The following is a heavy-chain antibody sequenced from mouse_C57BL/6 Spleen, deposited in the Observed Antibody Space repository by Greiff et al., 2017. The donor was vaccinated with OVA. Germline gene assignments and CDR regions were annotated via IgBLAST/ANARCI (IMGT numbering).Heavy chain of an antibody. J-gene: IGHJ3*01. Sequence: EVHLVESGGGLVKPGGSLKLSCAASGFTFSDYGMHWVRQAPEQGLEWVAYISSGSSTIYYADTVTGRFPISRDNAKNTLFLQMTSLRSEDTAMYYCASPYDYDEGAWCAYWGQGTLVTVSA. CDR2: ISSGSSTI. CDR3: ASPYDYDEGAWCAY. CDR1: GFTFSDYG. D-gene: IGHD2-4*01. V-gene: IGHV5-17*01.